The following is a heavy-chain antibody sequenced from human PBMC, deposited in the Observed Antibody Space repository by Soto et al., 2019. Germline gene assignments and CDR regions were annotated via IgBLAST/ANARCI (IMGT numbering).Heavy chain of an antibody. D-gene: IGHD6-13*01. CDR1: GYTFTSYD. J-gene: IGHJ4*01. V-gene: IGHV1-8*01. CDR3: AREWSSGWYVDY. Sequence: QVQLVQSGAEVKKPGASVKVSCKASGYTFTSYDINWVRQATGQGLEWMGWMNTNSGNTGYAQKFQGRVTMTRNTSTGTAYMELRSLRAEDTAVYYCAREWSSGWYVDYLGDGSLVTVSS. CDR2: MNTNSGNT.